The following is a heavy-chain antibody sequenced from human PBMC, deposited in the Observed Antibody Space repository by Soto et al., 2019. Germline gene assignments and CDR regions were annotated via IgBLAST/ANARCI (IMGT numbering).Heavy chain of an antibody. Sequence: GGSLRLSCAASGFTVSSNYMSWVRQAPGKGLEWVSVIYSGESKLYADSLKGRFTISRDNFKNTLYLQMNSLRAEDTAVYYCARDTYRRSSLGWLHPWGQGSIVPVYS. D-gene: IGHD6-6*01. CDR2: IYSGESK. V-gene: IGHV3-53*01. J-gene: IGHJ5*02. CDR3: ARDTYRRSSLGWLHP. CDR1: GFTVSSNY.